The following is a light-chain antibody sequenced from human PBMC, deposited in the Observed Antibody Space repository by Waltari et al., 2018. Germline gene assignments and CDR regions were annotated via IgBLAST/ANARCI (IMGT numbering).Light chain of an antibody. CDR1: KSDIGTFNY. CDR3: CSYAGSYTFVL. CDR2: EVN. Sequence: QAALTQPRSVSGSPGQSVTISCTGTKSDIGTFNYVSWYQQHPGTAPKVMIYEVNKRPSGVTDRFSGSKSGNTASLTISGLQPEDEADYDCCSYAGSYTFVLFGGGTRLTVL. J-gene: IGLJ2*01. V-gene: IGLV2-11*01.